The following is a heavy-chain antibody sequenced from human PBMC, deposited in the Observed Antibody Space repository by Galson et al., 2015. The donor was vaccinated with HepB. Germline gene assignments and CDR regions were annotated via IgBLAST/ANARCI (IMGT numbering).Heavy chain of an antibody. J-gene: IGHJ6*02. CDR2: ISSSSSYI. CDR1: GFTFSSYT. V-gene: IGHV3-21*01. D-gene: IGHD3-3*01. Sequence: SLRLSCAASGFTFSSYTMNWVRQAPGKGLEWVSSISSSSSYIYYADSVKGRFTISRDNAKNSLYLQMNSLRAEDTAVYYCARDMLRFLEWLPSSAYYYNGMDVWGQGTTVTVSS. CDR3: ARDMLRFLEWLPSSAYYYNGMDV.